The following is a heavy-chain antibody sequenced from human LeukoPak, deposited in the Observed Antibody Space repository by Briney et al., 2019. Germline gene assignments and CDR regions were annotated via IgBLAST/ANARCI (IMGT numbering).Heavy chain of an antibody. D-gene: IGHD3-3*01. CDR3: ARDRGSIFGVAPLDV. CDR1: GGSISSYY. V-gene: IGHV4-59*01. CDR2: IYYSGST. Sequence: PSETLSLTCTVSGGSISSYYWSWIRQPPGKGLEWIGYIYYSGSTNYNPSLKSRVTISVDTSKNQFSLKLSSVTAADTAVYYCARDRGSIFGVAPLDVWGQGTTVTVSS. J-gene: IGHJ6*02.